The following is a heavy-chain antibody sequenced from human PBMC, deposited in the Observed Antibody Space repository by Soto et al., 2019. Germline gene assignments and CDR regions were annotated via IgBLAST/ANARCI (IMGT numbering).Heavy chain of an antibody. D-gene: IGHD5-18*01. J-gene: IGHJ4*02. Sequence: QVQLVQSGAEVKKPGASVKVSCKASGYTFTSYYMHWVRQAPGRGLEWMGIINPSGGSTSYAQKFQGRVTMTRDTSTSTVYMELSSLRSEDTAVYYCARDPWGYTCDYWGQGTLVTVSS. V-gene: IGHV1-46*01. CDR1: GYTFTSYY. CDR2: INPSGGST. CDR3: ARDPWGYTCDY.